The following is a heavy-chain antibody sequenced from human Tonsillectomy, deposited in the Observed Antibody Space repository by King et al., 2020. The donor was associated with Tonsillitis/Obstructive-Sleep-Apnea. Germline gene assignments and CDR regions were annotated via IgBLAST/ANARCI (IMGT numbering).Heavy chain of an antibody. CDR3: ARAESFHDAFDI. Sequence: VQLVESGGGLVQPGGSLRLSCAASGFTFSSYEMNWVRQAPGKGLEWGSYISSSGNTIYYADSVKGRFTISRDNAKNSLYLQMNSVRAEDTAVYYCARAESFHDAFDIWGQGTMVTVSS. D-gene: IGHD3-10*01. V-gene: IGHV3-48*03. CDR1: GFTFSSYE. CDR2: ISSSGNTI. J-gene: IGHJ3*02.